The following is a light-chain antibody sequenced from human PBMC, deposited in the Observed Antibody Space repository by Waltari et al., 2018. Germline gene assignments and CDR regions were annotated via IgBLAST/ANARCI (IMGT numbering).Light chain of an antibody. Sequence: QSALTQPASVSGSPGQSIPISCTGTSSDAGFYDVVSWFPQHPGKAPKVMIYKVNNRPSGVSNRFSGSKSANTASLTISGLQAEDEADYYCSSYTRRSYWVFGGGTQLTVL. CDR2: KVN. CDR3: SSYTRRSYWV. CDR1: SSDAGFYDV. V-gene: IGLV2-14*01. J-gene: IGLJ3*02.